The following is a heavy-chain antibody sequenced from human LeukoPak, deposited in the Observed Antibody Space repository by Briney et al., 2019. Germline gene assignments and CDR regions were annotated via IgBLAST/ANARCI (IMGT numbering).Heavy chain of an antibody. CDR2: SSGTGYNM. V-gene: IGHV1-18*01. J-gene: IGHJ4*02. D-gene: IGHD2-2*01. CDR1: GYTFSAYG. Sequence: ASVKVSCKASGYTFSAYGITWVRQAPGQGLEWMAWSSGTGYNMEYAQKFQGRDTMTTDTSTSTAYLELRSLRSDDTAVYYCARSRCSDSTSCYYFFFFDSWGQGSLVTVSS. CDR3: ARSRCSDSTSCYYFFFFDS.